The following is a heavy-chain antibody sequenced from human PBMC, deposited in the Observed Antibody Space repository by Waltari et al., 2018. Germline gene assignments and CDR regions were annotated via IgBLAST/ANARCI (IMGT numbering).Heavy chain of an antibody. Sequence: QVQLVQSGAEVKKPGASVKVSCKASGYTFTGYYMHWVRQAPGQGLEWMGRINPNSGGTNYAQKFQGRVTMTRDTSISTAYMELSRLRSDDTAVYYCAREWGWIMITFGTTSNNWFDPWGQGTLVTVSS. D-gene: IGHD3-16*01. J-gene: IGHJ5*02. CDR2: INPNSGGT. CDR3: AREWGWIMITFGTTSNNWFDP. V-gene: IGHV1-2*06. CDR1: GYTFTGYY.